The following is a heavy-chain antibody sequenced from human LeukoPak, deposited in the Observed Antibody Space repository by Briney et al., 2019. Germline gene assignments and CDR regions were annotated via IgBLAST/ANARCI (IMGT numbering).Heavy chain of an antibody. V-gene: IGHV4-59*01. CDR1: GGTISSYY. J-gene: IGHJ4*02. Sequence: SETVSLTCTVSGGTISSYYWSWIRQPPGKGLEWMGIIYYSGSTNYNPHLKRRVTISVDTSKNQFSLKLSSVTAADTAVYYCARVDPDSSSTLEVFDYWGQGTLVTVSS. CDR3: ARVDPDSSSTLEVFDY. CDR2: IYYSGST. D-gene: IGHD6-6*01.